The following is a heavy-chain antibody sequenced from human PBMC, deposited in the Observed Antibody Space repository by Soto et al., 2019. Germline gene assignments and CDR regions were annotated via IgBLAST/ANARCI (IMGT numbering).Heavy chain of an antibody. Sequence: GGSLRLSCAASGFTFSNYVMHWVRQAPGKGLKWVAVISYDGNNKYYADSVKGRFTISRDNSKNTLYLQMNSLRAEDTAVYYCAKVVVAATLAYYFDHWGQGTLVTVSS. J-gene: IGHJ4*02. CDR3: AKVVVAATLAYYFDH. CDR2: ISYDGNNK. CDR1: GFTFSNYV. D-gene: IGHD2-15*01. V-gene: IGHV3-30*18.